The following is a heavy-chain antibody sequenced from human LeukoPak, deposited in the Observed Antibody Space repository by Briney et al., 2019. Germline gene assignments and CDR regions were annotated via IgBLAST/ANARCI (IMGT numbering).Heavy chain of an antibody. CDR1: GYTFTSYD. V-gene: IGHV1-8*01. D-gene: IGHD3-22*01. Sequence: ASVKVSCKASGYTFTSYDINWVRQATGQGLEWMGWMNPNSGNTGYAQKFQGRVTMTRDTSTSTVYMELSSLRSEDTAVYYCARGSLFYDSSGYYPDAFDIWGQGTMVTVSS. CDR3: ARGSLFYDSSGYYPDAFDI. CDR2: MNPNSGNT. J-gene: IGHJ3*02.